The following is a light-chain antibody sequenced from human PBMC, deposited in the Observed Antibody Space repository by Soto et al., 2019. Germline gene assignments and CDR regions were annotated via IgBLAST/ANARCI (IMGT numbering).Light chain of an antibody. J-gene: IGKJ4*01. CDR3: QHRSNRPLT. Sequence: EMVLTQSPATLSLSPGERATLSCRASQSVSSYLAWYQQKPGQAPRLLIYDASNRATGIPARFSGSGSGTDFTLTISSLEPAEFAVYYCQHRSNRPLTFGGGTKVEIK. V-gene: IGKV3-11*01. CDR1: QSVSSY. CDR2: DAS.